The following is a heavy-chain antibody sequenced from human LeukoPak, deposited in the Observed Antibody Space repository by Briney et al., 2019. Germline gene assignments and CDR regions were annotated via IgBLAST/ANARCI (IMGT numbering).Heavy chain of an antibody. CDR2: IIPIFGTA. CDR3: ARGGTGNSDTFDY. D-gene: IGHD1-1*01. V-gene: IGHV1-69*05. J-gene: IGHJ4*02. Sequence: SVKVSCKASGGTFSSYAISWVRQAPGQGLEWMGGIIPIFGTANYAQKFQGRVTITTDESTSTAYMELSSLRSEDTAVYYCARGGTGNSDTFDYRGQGTLVTVSS. CDR1: GGTFSSYA.